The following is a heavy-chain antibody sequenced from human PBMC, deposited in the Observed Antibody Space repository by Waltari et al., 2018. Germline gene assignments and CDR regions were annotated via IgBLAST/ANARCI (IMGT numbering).Heavy chain of an antibody. J-gene: IGHJ4*02. D-gene: IGHD3-9*01. Sequence: EVQLLESGGGLVQPGWSLSFSCAASGFTFRIFAMTWVRQAPGKGLEWVSAISGAAINTYYADSVKGRFTISRDNSENTLYLQMNSLRAEDTAVYYCAKDVTGYYRPIDYWGQGTLVTVSS. CDR1: GFTFRIFA. CDR2: ISGAAINT. V-gene: IGHV3-23*01. CDR3: AKDVTGYYRPIDY.